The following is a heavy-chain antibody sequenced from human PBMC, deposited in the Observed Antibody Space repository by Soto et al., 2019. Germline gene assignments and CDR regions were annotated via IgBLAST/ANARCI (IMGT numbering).Heavy chain of an antibody. CDR3: VKDRVTGAYGRYYGMDV. V-gene: IGHV3-30*18. Sequence: GGSLRLSCRVSGITLNNSGIHWVRQAPGKGLEWMAVISHDGSEQYYADSMKGRLNISRDNSKNTVNLQMNSLRGEDTAIYYCVKDRVTGAYGRYYGMDVWGQGATVTVFS. D-gene: IGHD2-21*02. J-gene: IGHJ6*01. CDR1: GITLNNSG. CDR2: ISHDGSEQ.